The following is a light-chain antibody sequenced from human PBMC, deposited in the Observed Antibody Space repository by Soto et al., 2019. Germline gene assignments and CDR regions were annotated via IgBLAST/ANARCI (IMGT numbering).Light chain of an antibody. Sequence: DIQMTQYPSSLSASVGDRVTITCRASQSISSYLNWYQQKPGKAPKLLIYAASSLQSGVPSRFSGSGSGTDFTLTISSLQPEDFATYYCQQSYSTITFGQGRR. V-gene: IGKV1-39*01. J-gene: IGKJ5*01. CDR1: QSISSY. CDR2: AAS. CDR3: QQSYSTIT.